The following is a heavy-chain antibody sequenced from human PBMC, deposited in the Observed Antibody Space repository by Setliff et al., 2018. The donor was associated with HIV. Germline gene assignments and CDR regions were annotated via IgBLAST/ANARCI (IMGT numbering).Heavy chain of an antibody. Sequence: ASVKVSCKASGYNFSSNGISWVRQAPGKGLEWMGWISSYNGNTKYAQKVQDRVTMTKDTSTSTAYMELRSLRSDDTAVYYCARVSRSGWFFDWWGQGSLVTVSS. CDR2: ISSYNGNT. J-gene: IGHJ4*02. CDR1: GYNFSSNG. V-gene: IGHV1-18*01. CDR3: ARVSRSGWFFDW. D-gene: IGHD6-19*01.